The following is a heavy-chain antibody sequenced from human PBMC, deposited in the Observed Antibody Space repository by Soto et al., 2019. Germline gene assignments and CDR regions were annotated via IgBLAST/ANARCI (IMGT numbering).Heavy chain of an antibody. CDR2: ITHSGST. D-gene: IGHD3-9*01. V-gene: IGHV4-34*01. J-gene: IGHJ4*02. Sequence: SETLSLTCAVYGGSFSGYYWSWIRQPPGMGQEWIGEITHSGSTNHNPTLKSRVTISVDTSKNQFSLKLSSVTAADTAVYYCARGERNYEILTVYYNVLFDSWGQGTLVTVSS. CDR3: ARGERNYEILTVYYNVLFDS. CDR1: GGSFSGYY.